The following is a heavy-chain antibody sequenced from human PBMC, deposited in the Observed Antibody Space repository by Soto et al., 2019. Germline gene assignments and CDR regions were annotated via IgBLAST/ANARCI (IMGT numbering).Heavy chain of an antibody. CDR2: IYPTNSET. Sequence: GESLKISCKGSGYACISFWIGWVRQMPGKGLEWMGIIYPTNSETRYSPSFQGQVAMSVDKSTATAYLQWRSLKASDTAIYYCARPGGSGTYYKFEYWGQGTPVTVSS. D-gene: IGHD3-10*01. V-gene: IGHV5-51*01. CDR3: ARPGGSGTYYKFEY. CDR1: GYACISFW. J-gene: IGHJ4*02.